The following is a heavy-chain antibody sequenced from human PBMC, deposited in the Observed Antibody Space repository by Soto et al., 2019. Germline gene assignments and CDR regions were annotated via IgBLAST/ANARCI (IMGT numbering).Heavy chain of an antibody. Sequence: QVQLQESGPGLVKPSKTLSLTCTVSGGSISSYYWSWIRQPQGKGLEWIGYIYYSGSTNYNPSLKSRVTISVDTSKNQFSLKLSSVTAADTAVYYCAATPPSYYDSSGYRVGYFDYWGQGTLVTVSS. D-gene: IGHD3-22*01. CDR1: GGSISSYY. V-gene: IGHV4-59*01. CDR2: IYYSGST. J-gene: IGHJ4*02. CDR3: AATPPSYYDSSGYRVGYFDY.